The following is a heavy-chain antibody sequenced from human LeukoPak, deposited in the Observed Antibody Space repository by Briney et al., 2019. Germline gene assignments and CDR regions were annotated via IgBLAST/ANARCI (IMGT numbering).Heavy chain of an antibody. CDR2: ISSGGSTV. D-gene: IGHD4-17*01. CDR1: GFTFSSYE. J-gene: IGHJ4*02. V-gene: IGHV3-48*03. Sequence: PGGSLRLSCAASGFTFSSYEINWVRQAPGEGLEWVSYISSGGSTVYYADSVKGRFTISRDNAKNSLYLQMSSLRAEDTAVYYCARAFYGDLDYWGQGTLVTVSS. CDR3: ARAFYGDLDY.